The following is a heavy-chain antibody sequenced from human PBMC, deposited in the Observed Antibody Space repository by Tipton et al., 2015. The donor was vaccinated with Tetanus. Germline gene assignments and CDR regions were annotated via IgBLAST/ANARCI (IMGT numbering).Heavy chain of an antibody. V-gene: IGHV4-4*02. J-gene: IGHJ4*02. CDR1: W. Sequence: WMTWVRQTPGKGLEWIGEIYHSGTTNYNPSLKSRVTMSVDNSKNQFSLKLNSVTAADTAVYYCARESITIFGVVSIDYWGQGTLVTVSS. CDR2: IYHSGTT. CDR3: ARESITIFGVVSIDY. D-gene: IGHD3-3*01.